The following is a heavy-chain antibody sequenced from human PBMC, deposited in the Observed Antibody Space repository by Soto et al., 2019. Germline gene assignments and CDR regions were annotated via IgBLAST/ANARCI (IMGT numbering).Heavy chain of an antibody. Sequence: QVQLVQSGAAVKKPGSSVKVSCKASGGTFRNYAISWVRQAPGQGLEWMGGITPIFGTANYAQKFQGRVTITADESMSTAYMELSRLRSDDTAVYYCAQTLGLAVAGPGRFDLWGRGTLVTVSS. J-gene: IGHJ2*01. D-gene: IGHD6-19*01. V-gene: IGHV1-69*12. CDR2: ITPIFGTA. CDR3: AQTLGLAVAGPGRFDL. CDR1: GGTFRNYA.